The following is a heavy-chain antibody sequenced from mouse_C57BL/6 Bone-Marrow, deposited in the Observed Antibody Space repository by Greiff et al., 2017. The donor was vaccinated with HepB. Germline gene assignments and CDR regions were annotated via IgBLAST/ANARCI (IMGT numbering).Heavy chain of an antibody. CDR2: IDPSDSET. Sequence: QVQLQQPGAELVRPGSSVKLSCTASGYTFTSYWMHWVKQRPIQGLEWIGNIDPSDSETHYNQKFKDKATLTVDKSSSTSYMQLSSLTSEDSAVYFCARRVDYYAMDYWGQGTSVTVSS. CDR1: GYTFTSYW. V-gene: IGHV1-52*01. J-gene: IGHJ4*01. D-gene: IGHD1-1*01. CDR3: ARRVDYYAMDY.